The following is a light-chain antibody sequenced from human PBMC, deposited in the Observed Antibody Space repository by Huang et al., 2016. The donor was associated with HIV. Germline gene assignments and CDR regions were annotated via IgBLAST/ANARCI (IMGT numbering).Light chain of an antibody. CDR1: QGLVYSDGDTY. CDR3: MQGIHMPYT. J-gene: IGKJ2*01. Sequence: DVVLTQSPLSLPVTVGQPASISCRSGQGLVYSDGDTYLHWFQQRPGQSPRRLIYKVSNRDSGVPDRFSGSGSGTNFTLKISSVEADDVGVYYCMQGIHMPYTFGQGTKLEIK. CDR2: KVS. V-gene: IGKV2-30*01.